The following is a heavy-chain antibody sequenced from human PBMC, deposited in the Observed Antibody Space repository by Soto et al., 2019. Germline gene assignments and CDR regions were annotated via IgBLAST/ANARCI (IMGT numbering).Heavy chain of an antibody. CDR1: GFTFINYA. CDR2: ISGGGDAT. J-gene: IGHJ2*01. CDR3: ARKILGSTSRPNYWYFDL. Sequence: EVQLLESGGGLVQPGGSLRLSCAGSGFTFINYAMNWVRQAPGKGLEWVPSISGGGDATFFADSVRGRFTISRDNSKNTVTLQMNSLGVDDTAVYYCARKILGSTSRPNYWYFDLWGRGTLVTVSS. D-gene: IGHD2-2*01. V-gene: IGHV3-23*01.